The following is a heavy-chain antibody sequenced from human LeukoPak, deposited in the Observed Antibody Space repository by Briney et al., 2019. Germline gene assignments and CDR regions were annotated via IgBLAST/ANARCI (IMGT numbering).Heavy chain of an antibody. V-gene: IGHV3-66*01. CDR3: AGSAVTNLDS. CDR1: GFTVTSNF. CDR2: IHSGGTT. Sequence: PGGSLRLSCAASGFTVTSNFMSWVRQAPGKGLEWVSVIHSGGTTYYADSVKGRFTISRDISKNALYLQMNSLRGDDTAVYYCAGSAVTNLDSWGQGNLVTGSS. J-gene: IGHJ4*02. D-gene: IGHD4-23*01.